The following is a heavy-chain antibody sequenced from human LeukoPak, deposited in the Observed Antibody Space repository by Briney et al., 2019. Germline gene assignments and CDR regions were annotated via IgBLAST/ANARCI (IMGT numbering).Heavy chain of an antibody. CDR2: IYHSGST. J-gene: IGHJ4*02. CDR3: ARVRTVAGYYFDY. Sequence: NPSETLSLTCTVSGGSISSYYWSWIRQPPGKGLEWIGYIYHSGSTNYNPSLKSRVTISVDTSKNQFSLKLSSVTAADTAVYYCARVRTVAGYYFDYWGQGTLVTVSS. V-gene: IGHV4-59*01. D-gene: IGHD6-19*01. CDR1: GGSISSYY.